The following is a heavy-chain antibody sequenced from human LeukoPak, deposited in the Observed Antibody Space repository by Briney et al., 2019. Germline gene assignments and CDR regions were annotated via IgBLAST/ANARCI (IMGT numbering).Heavy chain of an antibody. J-gene: IGHJ6*03. CDR1: GYTFTSYY. CDR2: INPNSGGT. D-gene: IGHD2-21*01. V-gene: IGHV1-2*02. Sequence: GASVKVSCKASGYTFTSYYMHWVRQAPGQGLEWMGWINPNSGGTNYAQKFQGRVTMTRDTSISTAYMELSRLRSDDTAVYYCARGPIVVVIAIISYMDVWGKGTTVTVSS. CDR3: ARGPIVVVIAIISYMDV.